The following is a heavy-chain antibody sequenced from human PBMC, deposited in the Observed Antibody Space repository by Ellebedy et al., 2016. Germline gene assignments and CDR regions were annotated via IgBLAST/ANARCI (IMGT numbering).Heavy chain of an antibody. CDR1: GFSFSSYW. CDR2: INIAGSGT. Sequence: GESLKISXSASGFSFSSYWMHWVRQPPGKGLVWVSRINIAGSGTTYADSVKGRFTISKDNAKNTLYLQMNSLRAEDTAVYYCARVGSGSLYFDYWGQGTLVTVSS. J-gene: IGHJ4*02. D-gene: IGHD3-10*01. CDR3: ARVGSGSLYFDY. V-gene: IGHV3-74*03.